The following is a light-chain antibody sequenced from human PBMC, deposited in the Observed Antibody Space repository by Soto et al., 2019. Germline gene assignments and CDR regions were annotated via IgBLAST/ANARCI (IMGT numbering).Light chain of an antibody. CDR2: DVN. CDR1: RSDVGGYNY. CDR3: SSYTSSSTYV. J-gene: IGLJ1*01. Sequence: QSALTQXASVSGSRGQSITISCTGTRSDVGGYNYVSWYQQHPDKAPKLVIYDVNTRPSGVSDRFSGSKSGNTASLTISGLQAEDEADYYCSSYTSSSTYVFGTGTKVTVL. V-gene: IGLV2-14*01.